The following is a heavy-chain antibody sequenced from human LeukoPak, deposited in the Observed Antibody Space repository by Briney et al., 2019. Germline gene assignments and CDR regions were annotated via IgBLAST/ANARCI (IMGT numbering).Heavy chain of an antibody. CDR3: ARLDYSSYFDY. Sequence: SETLSLTCTVSGGSISSSSYYWGWIRQPPGKGLEWIGSIYYSGSTYYNPSLKSRVTISVDTSKNQFSLKLSSVTAADTAVYYCARLDYSSYFDYWGQGTLVTVSS. J-gene: IGHJ4*02. D-gene: IGHD6-13*01. CDR1: GGSISSSSYY. CDR2: IYYSGST. V-gene: IGHV4-39*01.